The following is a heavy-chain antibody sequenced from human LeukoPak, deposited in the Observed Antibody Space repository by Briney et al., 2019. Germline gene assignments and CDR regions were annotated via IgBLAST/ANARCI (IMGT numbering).Heavy chain of an antibody. CDR1: GFTFSSYW. CDR2: IKQDGSEK. D-gene: IGHD3-10*01. J-gene: IGHJ6*02. V-gene: IGHV3-7*01. CDR3: TRHRVDQIWFGELQTAYYGMDV. Sequence: GGSLRLSFAASGFTFSSYWMSWVRQAPGKGLEWVANIKQDGSEKYYVDSVKGRFTISGDNAKNSLYLQMNSLRSEDTAVYYCTRHRVDQIWFGELQTAYYGMDVRGQGTTVTVCS.